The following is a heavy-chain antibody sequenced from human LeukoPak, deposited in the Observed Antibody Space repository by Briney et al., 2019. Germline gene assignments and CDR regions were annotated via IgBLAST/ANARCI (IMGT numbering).Heavy chain of an antibody. J-gene: IGHJ4*02. V-gene: IGHV3-23*01. D-gene: IGHD3-10*01. CDR1: GFSFSSYA. CDR2: ISGSGGST. Sequence: GGSLRLSCAASGFSFSSYAMSWVRQAPGKGLEWVSAISGSGGSTYYADSVKGRFTISRDNSKNTLYVQMNSLRVEDTAAYYCAREDSNNYGSGSYYNDDCWGQGTLVTVSS. CDR3: AREDSNNYGSGSYYNDDC.